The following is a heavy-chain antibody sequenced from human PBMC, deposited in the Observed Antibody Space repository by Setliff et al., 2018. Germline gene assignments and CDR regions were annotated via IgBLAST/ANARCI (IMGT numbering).Heavy chain of an antibody. Sequence: ASVKVSCKASGYTFTTYYMHWVRQAPGQGLEWMGIINPIGGGTGYAEKFQGRVTMTRDTSTSTVYMQPSSLRFEDTAVYYCARGGSWYFDYWGQGTLVTVSS. V-gene: IGHV1-46*01. J-gene: IGHJ4*02. CDR2: INPIGGGT. CDR1: GYTFTTYY. D-gene: IGHD3-16*01. CDR3: ARGGSWYFDY.